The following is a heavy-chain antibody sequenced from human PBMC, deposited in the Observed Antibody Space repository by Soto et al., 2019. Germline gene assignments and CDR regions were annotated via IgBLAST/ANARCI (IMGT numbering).Heavy chain of an antibody. Sequence: EVQLVESGGGLVKPRESLRLACAGSGFTFSSYSFNWVRQAPGKGLEWVSSVSNGGSYTYYADSVKGRFTISRDNAENSAFLQMNSLRAEDTAVYYCSRDWDHMDVWGKGTTVTVS. CDR2: VSNGGSYT. CDR1: GFTFSSYS. D-gene: IGHD1-26*01. V-gene: IGHV3-21*01. J-gene: IGHJ6*03. CDR3: SRDWDHMDV.